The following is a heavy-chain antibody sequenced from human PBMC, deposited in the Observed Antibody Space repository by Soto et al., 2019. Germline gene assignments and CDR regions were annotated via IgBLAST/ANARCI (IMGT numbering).Heavy chain of an antibody. D-gene: IGHD3-3*01. CDR3: ARPYYDSRYYYYYMDV. CDR2: INSDGSST. V-gene: IGHV3-74*01. Sequence: EVPLVESGGGLVQPGGSLRLSCAASGFTFSSYWMHWVRQAPGKGLVWVSRINSDGSSTSYADSVKGRFTISRDNAKNTLYLQMNSLRAEDTAVYYCARPYYDSRYYYYYMDVWGKGTTVTVSS. CDR1: GFTFSSYW. J-gene: IGHJ6*03.